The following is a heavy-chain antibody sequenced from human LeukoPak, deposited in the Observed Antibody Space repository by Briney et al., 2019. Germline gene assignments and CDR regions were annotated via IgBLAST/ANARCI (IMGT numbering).Heavy chain of an antibody. CDR3: ARDRGDIVVVPAAIGALNWFDP. V-gene: IGHV1-46*03. D-gene: IGHD2-2*01. J-gene: IGHJ5*02. Sequence: ASVEVSCKASGYTFTSYYMHWVRQAPGQGLEWMGIINPSGGSTSYAQKFQGRVTMTRDTSTSTVYMELSSLRYEDTAVYYSARDRGDIVVVPAAIGALNWFDPWGQGTLVTVSS. CDR2: INPSGGST. CDR1: GYTFTSYY.